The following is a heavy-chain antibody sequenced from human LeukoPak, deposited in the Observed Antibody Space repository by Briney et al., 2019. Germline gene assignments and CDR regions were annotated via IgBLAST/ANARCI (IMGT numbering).Heavy chain of an antibody. CDR3: AEGSVEYFDY. CDR1: GSTFSSYA. Sequence: GASVKVSCKASGSTFSSYAISWVRQAPGQGLEWMGRIIPILGIANYAQKFQGRVTITADKSTSTAYMELSSLRSEDTAVYYCAEGSVEYFDYWGQGTLVTVSS. CDR2: IIPILGIA. V-gene: IGHV1-69*04. J-gene: IGHJ4*02.